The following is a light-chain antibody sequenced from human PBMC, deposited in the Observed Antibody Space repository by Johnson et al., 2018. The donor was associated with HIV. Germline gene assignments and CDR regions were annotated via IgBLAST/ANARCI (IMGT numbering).Light chain of an antibody. CDR2: ENN. CDR1: SSNIGNNY. V-gene: IGLV1-51*02. J-gene: IGLJ1*01. Sequence: QPVLTQPPSVSAAPGQKVTISCSGSSSNIGNNYVSWYQQLPGTAPKLLIYENNKRPSGIPDRFSGSKSGTSATLGITGLQTGDEADYYCGTWDSSLSKGVFGTGTKVTVL. CDR3: GTWDSSLSKGV.